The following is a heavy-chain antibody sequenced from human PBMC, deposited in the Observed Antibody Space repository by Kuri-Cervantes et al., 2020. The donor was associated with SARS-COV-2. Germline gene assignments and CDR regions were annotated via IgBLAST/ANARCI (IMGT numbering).Heavy chain of an antibody. CDR3: AKPEAACPFYYGMDV. CDR1: GFTFSSYA. CDR2: ISGSGGST. D-gene: IGHD6-13*01. V-gene: IGHV3-23*01. J-gene: IGHJ6*02. Sequence: GESLKISCAASGFTFSSYAMSWVRQAPGKGLEWVSAISGSGGSTYYADSVKGRFTISRDNSKNTLYLQMNSLRAEDTAVYYCAKPEAACPFYYGMDVWGQGTTVTVSS.